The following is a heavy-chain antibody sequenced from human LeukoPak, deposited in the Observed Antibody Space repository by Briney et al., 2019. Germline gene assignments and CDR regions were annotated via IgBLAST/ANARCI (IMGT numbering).Heavy chain of an antibody. V-gene: IGHV1-69*04. CDR3: ARERYSSSSGFDP. CDR2: IIAILGIA. J-gene: IGHJ5*02. Sequence: SVKVSCKASGGTFSSYAISWVRQAPGQGLEGMGRIIAILGIANYAQKFQGRVTITAAKSTSTAYMELSSPRSEATAVYYCARERYSSSSGFDPWGQGTLVTVSS. D-gene: IGHD6-6*01. CDR1: GGTFSSYA.